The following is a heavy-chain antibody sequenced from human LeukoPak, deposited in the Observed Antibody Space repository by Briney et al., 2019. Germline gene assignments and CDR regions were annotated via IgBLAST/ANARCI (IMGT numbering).Heavy chain of an antibody. J-gene: IGHJ3*02. Sequence: SETLSLTCTVSGGSISSYYWSWIRQPAGKGLEWIGRIYTSGSTNYNPSLKSRVTMSVDTSKNQFSLKLSSVTAADTAVYYCARERCSSTSCRGLDAFDIWGQGTMVTVSS. D-gene: IGHD2-2*01. CDR1: GGSISSYY. CDR3: ARERCSSTSCRGLDAFDI. V-gene: IGHV4-4*07. CDR2: IYTSGST.